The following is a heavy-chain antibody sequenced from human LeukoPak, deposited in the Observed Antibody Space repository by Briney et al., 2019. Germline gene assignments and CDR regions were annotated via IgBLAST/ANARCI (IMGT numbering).Heavy chain of an antibody. J-gene: IGHJ4*02. CDR2: INPDSGGT. D-gene: IGHD1-26*01. CDR1: GYSFTGYY. CDR3: AVTRMGATAEFDY. Sequence: ASVKVSCTASGYSFTGYYIHWVRQAPGQGLEWMGRINPDSGGTKYSQRFQDRVTMTRDTSISTAYMELSRLTSDDTAVFYCAVTRMGATAEFDYWGQGTLVTVSS. V-gene: IGHV1-2*06.